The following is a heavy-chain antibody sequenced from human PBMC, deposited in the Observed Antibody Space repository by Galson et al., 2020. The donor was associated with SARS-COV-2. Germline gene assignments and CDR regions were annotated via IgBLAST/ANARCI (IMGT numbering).Heavy chain of an antibody. CDR1: SDSISSGGYY. CDR3: ALDGGYGSGTYYLPY. D-gene: IGHD3-10*01. CDR2: IFYSGST. J-gene: IGHJ4*02. Sequence: SETLSLTCTVSSDSISSGGYYWSWIRQHPEKGLEWVGYIFYSGSTNYNPSPKSRVTVSVDTSKNQFSLKRSSVTAADAAVYYCALDGGYGSGTYYLPYWGQGTLVTVSS. V-gene: IGHV4-31*03.